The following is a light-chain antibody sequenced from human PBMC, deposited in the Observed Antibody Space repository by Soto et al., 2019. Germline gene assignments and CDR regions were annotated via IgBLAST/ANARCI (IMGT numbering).Light chain of an antibody. CDR2: KAS. CDR1: QSISSW. J-gene: IGKJ4*01. CDR3: QQYNSYPLT. Sequence: DIQMTQSPSTLSASVGARVTITCRASQSISSWLAWYQQKPGKAPTLLIYKASSLESGVPSRFSGSGSGTEFTLTISSLQPDDFATYYCQQYNSYPLTFGGGTKV. V-gene: IGKV1-5*03.